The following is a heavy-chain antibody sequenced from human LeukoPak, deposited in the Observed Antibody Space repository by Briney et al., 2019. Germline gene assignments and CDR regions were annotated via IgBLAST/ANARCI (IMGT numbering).Heavy chain of an antibody. J-gene: IGHJ5*02. V-gene: IGHV1-69*04. CDR2: IIPTLGIA. CDR3: ARAGSLSPYCSSTSCLPIRRRPDNWFDP. D-gene: IGHD2-2*01. Sequence: ASVKVSCKASGGTFGSYAIRWVRQAPGQGLEWMGRIIPTLGIANYAQKFQGRVSITADTSTSTSYMELSSLRSEDTAVFYCARAGSLSPYCSSTSCLPIRRRPDNWFDPWGQGTLVTVSS. CDR1: GGTFGSYA.